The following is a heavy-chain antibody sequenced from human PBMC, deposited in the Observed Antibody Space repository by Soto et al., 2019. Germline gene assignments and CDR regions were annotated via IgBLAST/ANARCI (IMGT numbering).Heavy chain of an antibody. D-gene: IGHD4-17*01. CDR2: IYYSGST. J-gene: IGHJ5*02. CDR1: GGSISSYY. CDR3: ARVYGGRGRGNWFDP. V-gene: IGHV4-59*01. Sequence: SETLSLTCTVSGGSISSYYWSWIRQPPGKGLEWIGYIYYSGSTNYNPSPKSRVTISVDTSKNQFSLKLSSVTAADTAVYYCARVYGGRGRGNWFDPWGQGTLVTVSS.